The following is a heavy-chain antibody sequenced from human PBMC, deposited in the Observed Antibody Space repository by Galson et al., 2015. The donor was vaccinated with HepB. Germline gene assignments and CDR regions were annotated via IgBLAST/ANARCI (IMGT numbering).Heavy chain of an antibody. V-gene: IGHV4-59*01. CDR1: GGSISSYY. J-gene: IGHJ6*02. Sequence: SETLSLTCTVSGGSISSYYWSWIRQPPGKGLEWIGYIYYSGSTNYNPSLKSRVTISVDTSKNQFSLKLSSVTAADTAVYYCARFAPIAVSYYYYYGMDVWGQGTTVTVSS. CDR3: ARFAPIAVSYYYYYGMDV. D-gene: IGHD3-16*02. CDR2: IYYSGST.